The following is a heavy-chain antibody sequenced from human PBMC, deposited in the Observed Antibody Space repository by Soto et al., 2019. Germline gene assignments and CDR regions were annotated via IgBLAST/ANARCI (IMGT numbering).Heavy chain of an antibody. D-gene: IGHD3-10*01. Sequence: LSLTCTVSGGSISSSSYYWGWIRQPPGKGLEWIGSIYYSGSTYYNPSLKSRVTISVDTSKNQFSLKLSSVTAADTAVYYCARLRMVRGTYNWFDPWGQGTLVTVS. CDR3: ARLRMVRGTYNWFDP. CDR2: IYYSGST. J-gene: IGHJ5*02. CDR1: GGSISSSSYY. V-gene: IGHV4-39*01.